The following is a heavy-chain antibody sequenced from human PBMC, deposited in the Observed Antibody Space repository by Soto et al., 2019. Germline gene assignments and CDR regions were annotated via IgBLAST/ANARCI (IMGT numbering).Heavy chain of an antibody. V-gene: IGHV1-8*01. CDR2: MNPNSGNT. Sequence: GASVKVSCKASGYTFTSYDINWVRQATGQGLEWMGWMNPNSGNTGYAQKFQGRVTMTRNTSISTAYMELSSLRSEDTAVYYCARGYYDILTGYYKCVYFDYWGQGTLVTVSS. CDR3: ARGYYDILTGYYKCVYFDY. CDR1: GYTFTSYD. D-gene: IGHD3-9*01. J-gene: IGHJ4*02.